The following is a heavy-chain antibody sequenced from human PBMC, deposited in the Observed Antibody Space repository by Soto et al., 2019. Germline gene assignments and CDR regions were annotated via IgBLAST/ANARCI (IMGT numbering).Heavy chain of an antibody. D-gene: IGHD3-16*01. CDR2: IYYSGTT. CDR3: ARSQRGRTAFTFDY. Sequence: LTCAVSGDSVSNDNYYWSWIRQPPGKGLEWIGYIYYSGTTNYNSYLKSRLSLSVDMSKNQFSLKLASVTAADTAVYFCARSQRGRTAFTFDYWGQGALVTVSS. CDR1: GDSVSNDNYY. V-gene: IGHV4-61*01. J-gene: IGHJ4*02.